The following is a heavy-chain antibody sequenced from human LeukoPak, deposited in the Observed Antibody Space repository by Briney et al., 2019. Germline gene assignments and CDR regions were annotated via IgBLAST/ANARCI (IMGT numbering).Heavy chain of an antibody. CDR1: GVSIIRYY. J-gene: IGHJ3*02. V-gene: IGHV4-4*07. CDR3: ARHLGAQRLVAFDI. D-gene: IGHD5-24*01. Sequence: SETLSLTCTVSGVSIIRYYWSWIRQAAGKGLEWIGRIYSTGSTNYNPSRKSRVTMSVDTTKNHFSLKLNSVTAADTAVYYCARHLGAQRLVAFDISRQGTIVTVAS. CDR2: IYSTGST.